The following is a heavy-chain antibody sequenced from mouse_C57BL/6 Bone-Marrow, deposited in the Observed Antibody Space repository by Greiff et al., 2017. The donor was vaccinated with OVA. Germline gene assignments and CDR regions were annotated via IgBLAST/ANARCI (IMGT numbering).Heavy chain of an antibody. CDR3: SYYSNSLYAMDY. D-gene: IGHD2-5*01. CDR2: IRLKSDNYAT. CDR1: GFTFSNYW. V-gene: IGHV6-3*01. J-gene: IGHJ4*01. Sequence: EVQGVESGGGLVQPGGSMKLSCVASGFTFSNYWMNWVRQSPEKGLEWVAQIRLKSDNYATHYAESVKGRFTISRDDSKRSVYLQMNNLRAEDTGIYYCSYYSNSLYAMDYWGQGTSVTVSS.